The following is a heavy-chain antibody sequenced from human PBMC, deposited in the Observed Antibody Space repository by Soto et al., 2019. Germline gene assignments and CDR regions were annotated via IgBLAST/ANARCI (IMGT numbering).Heavy chain of an antibody. CDR3: VNWNYRSWFDP. Sequence: SVKVSCKASGCTFSSYAISWVREAPGQGLEWMGGIIPIVGTANYAQKFQGRVTITADESTSTAYMELSSLRSEDTAVYYCVNWNYRSWFDPSGQGTLFAVSS. J-gene: IGHJ5*02. CDR2: IIPIVGTA. V-gene: IGHV1-69*13. D-gene: IGHD1-7*01. CDR1: GCTFSSYA.